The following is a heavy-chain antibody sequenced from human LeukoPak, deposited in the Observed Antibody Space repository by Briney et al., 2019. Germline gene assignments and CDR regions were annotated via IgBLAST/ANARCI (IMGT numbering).Heavy chain of an antibody. D-gene: IGHD2-2*01. CDR3: AKARAHSGTFFDY. CDR1: GFTFDDYA. Sequence: GGSLRLSCAASGFTFDDYAMYWVRQAPGKGLEWVTSISWNSGTIGYADSVKGRFTISRDNAKNSLYLQMNSLRAEDTALYYCAKARAHSGTFFDYWGQGTLVTVSS. J-gene: IGHJ4*02. CDR2: ISWNSGTI. V-gene: IGHV3-9*01.